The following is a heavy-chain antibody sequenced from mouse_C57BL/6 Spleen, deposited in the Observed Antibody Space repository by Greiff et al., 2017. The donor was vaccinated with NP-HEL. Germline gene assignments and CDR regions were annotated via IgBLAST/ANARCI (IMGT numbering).Heavy chain of an antibody. CDR2: ISDGGSYT. CDR3: AREGVTGYFDY. V-gene: IGHV5-4*01. D-gene: IGHD4-1*01. CDR1: GFPFSSYA. Sequence: EVQGVESGGGLVKPGGSLKLSCAASGFPFSSYAMSWVRQTPEKRLEWVATISDGGSYTYYPDNVKGRFTISRDNAKNNLYLQMSHLKSEDTAMYYCAREGVTGYFDYWGQGTTLTVSS. J-gene: IGHJ2*01.